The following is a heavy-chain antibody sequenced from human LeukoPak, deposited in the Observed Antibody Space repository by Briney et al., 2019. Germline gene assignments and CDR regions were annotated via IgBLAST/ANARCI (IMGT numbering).Heavy chain of an antibody. Sequence: SETLSLTCTVSGGSISSYYWSWIRQPAGKGLEWIGRIYTSGSTNYNPSLKSRVTMSVDTSKNQFSLKLSSVTAADTAVYYCAREPRLLWFGEFNYHYMDVWGKGTTVTVSS. D-gene: IGHD3-10*01. CDR3: AREPRLLWFGEFNYHYMDV. CDR2: IYTSGST. CDR1: GGSISSYY. J-gene: IGHJ6*03. V-gene: IGHV4-4*07.